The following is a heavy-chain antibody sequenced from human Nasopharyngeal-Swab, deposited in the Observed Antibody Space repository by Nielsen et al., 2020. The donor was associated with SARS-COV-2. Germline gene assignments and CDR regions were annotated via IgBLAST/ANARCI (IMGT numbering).Heavy chain of an antibody. D-gene: IGHD1-26*01. V-gene: IGHV3-9*01. CDR1: GFTFDDYA. J-gene: IGHJ3*02. Sequence: GGSLRLSCAASGFTFDDYAMYWVRQAPGKGLEWVSGISWNSGSTGYADSVKGRFTISRDNAKNSLYLQMNSLRAEDTALYYCAKNSGSYMGRSAFDIWGQGTMVTVSS. CDR2: ISWNSGST. CDR3: AKNSGSYMGRSAFDI.